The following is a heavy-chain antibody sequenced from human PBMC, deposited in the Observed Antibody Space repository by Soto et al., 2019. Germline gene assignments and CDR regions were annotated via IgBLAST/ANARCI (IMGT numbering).Heavy chain of an antibody. CDR3: ARDLFGFRDF. J-gene: IGHJ4*02. Sequence: GGSLRLSCAASGFIFSNNWMHWVRQAPGKGLVWVSRINTDGSTTTYADSVKGRFTISRDNAKNTLYLQMNSLRAEDTAVYYCARDLFGFRDFWGLETLVTVSS. D-gene: IGHD2-21*01. V-gene: IGHV3-74*01. CDR2: INTDGSTT. CDR1: GFIFSNNW.